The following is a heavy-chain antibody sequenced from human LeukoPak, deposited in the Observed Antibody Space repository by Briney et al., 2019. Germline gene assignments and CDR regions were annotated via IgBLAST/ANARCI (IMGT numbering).Heavy chain of an antibody. CDR3: ARGSFYLDS. Sequence: PGESLRLSCAASGFTFSIYTMHWVRQTPGKGLEWISYISSSSSVIYYADSVKGRFTISRDNANNSLYLQMNNLRDEDTAVYYCARGSFYLDSWGQGTLVTVSS. CDR2: ISSSSSVI. V-gene: IGHV3-48*02. J-gene: IGHJ4*02. CDR1: GFTFSIYT.